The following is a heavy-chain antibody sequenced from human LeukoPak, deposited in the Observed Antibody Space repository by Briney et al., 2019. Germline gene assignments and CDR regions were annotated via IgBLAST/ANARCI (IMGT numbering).Heavy chain of an antibody. J-gene: IGHJ2*01. CDR2: IYYSGST. Sequence: SETLSLTCTLSGGSISSYYWSWLRQPPGKGLEGIGYIYYSGSTNYNPSLKSRVTISVDTCKNQFSLKLSSVTAADTAVYYCARSTQYYYDSSGRSLGIVDLWGRGTLVTVSS. CDR1: GGSISSYY. V-gene: IGHV4-59*01. CDR3: ARSTQYYYDSSGRSLGIVDL. D-gene: IGHD3-22*01.